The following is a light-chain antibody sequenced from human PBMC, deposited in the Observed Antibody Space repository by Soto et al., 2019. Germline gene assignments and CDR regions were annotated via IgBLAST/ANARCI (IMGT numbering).Light chain of an antibody. CDR1: QSISSY. Sequence: IHMTESPSSLSAYVGDRVTIHCRASQSISSYLNWYQQKPGKAPKLLIYAASSLQSGVPSRFSGSGSGTDFTLTISSLQPEDFATYYCQQSYSTPTWTFGQGTKVDI. CDR3: QQSYSTPTWT. J-gene: IGKJ1*01. CDR2: AAS. V-gene: IGKV1-39*01.